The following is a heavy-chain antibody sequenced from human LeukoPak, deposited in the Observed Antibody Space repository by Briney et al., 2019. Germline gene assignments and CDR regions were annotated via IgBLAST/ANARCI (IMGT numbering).Heavy chain of an antibody. V-gene: IGHV3-23*01. CDR2: IGGSGDRT. CDR1: GFAFSSYA. D-gene: IGHD6-13*01. Sequence: PGGSLRLSCAASGFAFSSYAMGWVRQAPGKGLEWVSAIGGSGDRTYYADSVKGRFTISRDNSKNTLYLQMNSLRADDTAVYYCAKYRGSSRSVTYFDYWGQGTLVTVSS. CDR3: AKYRGSSRSVTYFDY. J-gene: IGHJ4*02.